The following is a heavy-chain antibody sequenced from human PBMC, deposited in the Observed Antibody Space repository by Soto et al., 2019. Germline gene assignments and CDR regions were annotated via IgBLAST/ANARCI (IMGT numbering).Heavy chain of an antibody. V-gene: IGHV4-59*08. CDR3: AINADV. CDR2: IYNIGST. CDR1: GGSISGYY. J-gene: IGHJ6*02. Sequence: SETLSLTCTVSGGSISGYYWSWLRQPPGKGLEWIGYIYNIGSTNYNPSLRSRVTMSIDTSQEQLSLKLSSVIAADSAVYYCAINADVWGQGTTVTVSS.